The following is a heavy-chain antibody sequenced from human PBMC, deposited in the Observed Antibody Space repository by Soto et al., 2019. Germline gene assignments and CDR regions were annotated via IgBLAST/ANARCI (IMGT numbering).Heavy chain of an antibody. CDR1: GYTFSNYG. V-gene: IGHV1-18*01. CDR3: ARVVPGAEAWFGP. D-gene: IGHD2-2*01. CDR2: ISLYSDGT. Sequence: MKVSCKTSGYTFSNYGITWVRQAPGQPLEWLGWISLYSDGTNYAQKFQGRVSMTTDTSTTTAYMELRSLRSDDTAVYYCARVVPGAEAWFGPWGQGTLVTVSS. J-gene: IGHJ5*02.